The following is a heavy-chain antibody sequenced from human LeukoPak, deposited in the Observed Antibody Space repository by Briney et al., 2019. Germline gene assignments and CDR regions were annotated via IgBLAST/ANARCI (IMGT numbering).Heavy chain of an antibody. CDR3: ARLSQTPDYYSSGGYYYLGY. V-gene: IGHV1-8*01. Sequence: GASVKVSCKASRYTFSSYDINWVREAAGQGLEWMGWMNPNTGRTGFAQKFQGRLTVTRDTSISTAYMELSSPRSEDTAVYYCARLSQTPDYYSSGGYYYLGYWGQGTPVTVSS. CDR2: MNPNTGRT. CDR1: RYTFSSYD. D-gene: IGHD3-22*01. J-gene: IGHJ4*02.